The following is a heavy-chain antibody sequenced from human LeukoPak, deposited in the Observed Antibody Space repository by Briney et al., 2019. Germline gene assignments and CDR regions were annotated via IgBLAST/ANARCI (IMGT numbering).Heavy chain of an antibody. Sequence: GGSLRLSCAASGFTFSSYSMNWVRQAPGKGLEWVSSISSSSSYMYYADSVKGRFTISRDNAKNSLYLQMNSLRAEDTAVYYCARDLGSGNLDYWGQGTLVTVSS. CDR2: ISSSSSYM. J-gene: IGHJ4*02. V-gene: IGHV3-21*01. D-gene: IGHD3-10*01. CDR1: GFTFSSYS. CDR3: ARDLGSGNLDY.